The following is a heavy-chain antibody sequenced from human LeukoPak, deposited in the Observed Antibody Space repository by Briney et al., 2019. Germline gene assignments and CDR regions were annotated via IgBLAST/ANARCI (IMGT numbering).Heavy chain of an antibody. V-gene: IGHV3-23*01. CDR2: ISGSGGST. CDR3: AKELNYDILTGIFDY. CDR1: GFNFNNYW. D-gene: IGHD3-9*01. Sequence: TGGSLRLSCGASGFNFNNYWMSWVRQAPGKGLEWVSTISGSGGSTYYADSVKGRFTISRDNSKNTLYLQMNSLGAEDTALFYCAKELNYDILTGIFDYWGQGTLVTVSS. J-gene: IGHJ4*02.